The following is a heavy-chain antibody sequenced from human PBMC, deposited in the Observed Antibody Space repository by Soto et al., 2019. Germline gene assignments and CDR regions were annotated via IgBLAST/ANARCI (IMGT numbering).Heavy chain of an antibody. CDR1: GFTLSSYA. CDR3: ATDVDIGGFDI. V-gene: IGHV3-33*03. J-gene: IGHJ3*02. D-gene: IGHD5-12*01. CDR2: IWYNGVNK. Sequence: QVQLVESGGGVVQPGRSLRLSCAASGFTLSSYAMHWVRQAPGKGLEWVAIIWYNGVNKYYADSVKGRFTISRDNSKNTMYLQMNSLRAEDTAVYYCATDVDIGGFDIWGQGTMVIVSP.